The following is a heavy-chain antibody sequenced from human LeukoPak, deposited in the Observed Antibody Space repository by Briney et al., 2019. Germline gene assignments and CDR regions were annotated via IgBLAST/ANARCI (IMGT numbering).Heavy chain of an antibody. J-gene: IGHJ5*02. CDR2: IKHSGGT. D-gene: IGHD1-26*01. V-gene: IGHV4-34*01. Sequence: SETLSLTCAVYSGSFSGYYWSWIRQPPGKGLEWIGEIKHSGGTNYNPSLKSRVTMSVDRSKNQFSLNLSSVTAADTAVYFCARLPNSGSYFSFDPRGQGTLVTVSS. CDR3: ARLPNSGSYFSFDP. CDR1: SGSFSGYY.